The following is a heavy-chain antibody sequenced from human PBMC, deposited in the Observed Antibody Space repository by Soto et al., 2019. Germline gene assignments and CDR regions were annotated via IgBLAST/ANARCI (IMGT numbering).Heavy chain of an antibody. CDR2: IYYSGST. D-gene: IGHD2-15*01. V-gene: IGHV4-59*01. CDR1: GGSISSYY. Sequence: SETLSLTCTVSGGSISSYYWSWIRQPPGKGLEWIGYIYYSGSTNYNPSLKSRVSISVDTSKNQFSLKLSSVTAADTAVYYCARAPGYCSGGSCYRHGSYGMDVWGQGTTVTVSS. J-gene: IGHJ6*02. CDR3: ARAPGYCSGGSCYRHGSYGMDV.